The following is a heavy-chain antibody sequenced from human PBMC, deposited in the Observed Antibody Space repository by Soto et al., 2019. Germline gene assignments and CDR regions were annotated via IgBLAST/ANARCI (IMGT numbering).Heavy chain of an antibody. V-gene: IGHV1-69*13. D-gene: IGHD6-13*01. CDR3: AASSSVAAAGYFKF. J-gene: IGHJ4*02. CDR1: GFSSSTYA. Sequence: QVQLVQSGPEVKRPGSSVKISCKASGFSSSTYAFSWVRRAPGQGLEWMGRISPLFSTTNYAQKFQGRVTIGADELTTIVYLEVSNLESEDTAMYYCAASSSVAAAGYFKFWGQGTLVTVSP. CDR2: ISPLFSTT.